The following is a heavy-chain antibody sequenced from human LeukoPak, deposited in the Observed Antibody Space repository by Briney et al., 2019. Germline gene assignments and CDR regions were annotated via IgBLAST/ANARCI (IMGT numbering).Heavy chain of an antibody. D-gene: IGHD2-2*01. Sequence: GESLKISCKGSGSSFTSYWIGWVRQMPGKGLEWMGLIYPGDSDARYSPSFRGQVTISADKSISTAYLQWSSLKASDTAMYYCARQRYCSSTSCRPYFDYWAQGTLVTVSS. CDR1: GSSFTSYW. J-gene: IGHJ4*02. CDR2: IYPGDSDA. CDR3: ARQRYCSSTSCRPYFDY. V-gene: IGHV5-51*01.